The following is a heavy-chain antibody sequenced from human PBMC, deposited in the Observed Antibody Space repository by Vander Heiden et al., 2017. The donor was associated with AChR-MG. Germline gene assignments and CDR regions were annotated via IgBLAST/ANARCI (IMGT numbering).Heavy chain of an antibody. CDR2: FDPEDGET. Sequence: QVQLVQSEAEVKKPGASVKVSCKVSGYTLTELSMHWVRQAPGKGLEWMGGFDPEDGETIYAQKFQGRVTMTEDTSTDTAYMELSSLRSEDTAVYYCATLGVLRFLEWTEGGYWYFDLWGRGTLVTVSS. D-gene: IGHD3-3*01. CDR3: ATLGVLRFLEWTEGGYWYFDL. V-gene: IGHV1-24*01. CDR1: GYTLTELS. J-gene: IGHJ2*01.